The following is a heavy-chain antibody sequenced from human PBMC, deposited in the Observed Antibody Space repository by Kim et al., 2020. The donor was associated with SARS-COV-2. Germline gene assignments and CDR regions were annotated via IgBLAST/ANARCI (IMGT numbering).Heavy chain of an antibody. D-gene: IGHD5-18*01. CDR3: ARIRGYSYGYPGYYFDY. Sequence: ASVKVSCKASGYTFTSYDINWVRQATGQGLEWMGWMNPNSGNTGYAQKFQGRVTMTRNTSISTAYMELSSLRSEDTAVYYCARIRGYSYGYPGYYFDYWGQGTLVTVSS. J-gene: IGHJ4*02. CDR2: MNPNSGNT. CDR1: GYTFTSYD. V-gene: IGHV1-8*01.